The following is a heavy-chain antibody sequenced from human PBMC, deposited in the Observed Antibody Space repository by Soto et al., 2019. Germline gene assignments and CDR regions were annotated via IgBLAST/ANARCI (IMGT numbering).Heavy chain of an antibody. CDR3: AKVVDIVVVPAAMRGGVFDY. CDR1: GFTFSSYG. Sequence: PGGSLRLSCAASGFTFSSYGMHWVRQAPGKGLEWVAVISYDGSNKYYADTVKGRFTISRDNSKNTLYLQMNSLRAEDTVVYYCAKVVDIVVVPAAMRGGVFDYWGQGTLVTVSS. CDR2: ISYDGSNK. V-gene: IGHV3-30*18. J-gene: IGHJ4*02. D-gene: IGHD2-2*03.